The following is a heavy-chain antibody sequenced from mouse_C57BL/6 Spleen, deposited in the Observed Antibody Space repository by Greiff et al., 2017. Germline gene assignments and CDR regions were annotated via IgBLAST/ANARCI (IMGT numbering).Heavy chain of an antibody. V-gene: IGHV14-4*01. J-gene: IGHJ3*01. CDR3: SKLGRVFAY. CDR2: IDPENGDT. D-gene: IGHD4-1*01. CDR1: GFNIKDDY. Sequence: VQLQQSGAELVRPGASVKLSCTASGFNIKDDYMHWVKQRPEQGLEWIGWIDPENGDTEYASKFQGKATITADTSSNTAYLQLSSLTSEDTAVYYCSKLGRVFAYWGQGTLVTVSA.